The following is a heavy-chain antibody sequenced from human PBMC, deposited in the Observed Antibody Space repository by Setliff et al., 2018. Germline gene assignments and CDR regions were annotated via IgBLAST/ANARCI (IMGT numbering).Heavy chain of an antibody. J-gene: IGHJ4*02. CDR2: INAGNGNI. D-gene: IGHD1-26*01. CDR3: ARGDVYSGSYYHFDY. CDR1: GGTFSSYA. V-gene: IGHV1-3*01. Sequence: ASVKVSCKASGGTFSSYAINWVRQAPGQGLEWMGWINAGNGNIRYSQNFQGRVTITRDTSASTAYMELSSLTSEDTAIYYCARGDVYSGSYYHFDYWGQGTLVTVSS.